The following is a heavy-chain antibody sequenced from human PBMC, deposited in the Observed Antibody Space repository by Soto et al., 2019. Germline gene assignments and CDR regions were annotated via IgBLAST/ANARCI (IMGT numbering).Heavy chain of an antibody. CDR2: IIPIFGTA. V-gene: IGHV1-69*13. D-gene: IGHD3-22*01. Sequence: SVKVSCKASGGTFSSYAISWVRQAPGQGLEWMGGIIPIFGTANYAQKFQGRVTITADESTSTAYMELSSLRSEDTAVYYCARDSSGYYYSFDYWGQGTLVTVSS. J-gene: IGHJ4*02. CDR3: ARDSSGYYYSFDY. CDR1: GGTFSSYA.